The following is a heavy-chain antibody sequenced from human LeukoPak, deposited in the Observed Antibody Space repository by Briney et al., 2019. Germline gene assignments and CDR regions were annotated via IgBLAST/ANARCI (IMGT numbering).Heavy chain of an antibody. CDR2: IYYSGST. D-gene: IGHD2-15*01. Sequence: SETLSLTCTVSGGSISSSSYYWGWIRQPPGKGLEWIGSIYYSGSTYYNPSLKSRVTISVDTSKNQFSLKLSSVTAADTAVYYCARGLGYCSGGSCSRYYFDYWGQGTLVTVSS. CDR1: GGSISSSSYY. CDR3: ARGLGYCSGGSCSRYYFDY. J-gene: IGHJ4*02. V-gene: IGHV4-39*07.